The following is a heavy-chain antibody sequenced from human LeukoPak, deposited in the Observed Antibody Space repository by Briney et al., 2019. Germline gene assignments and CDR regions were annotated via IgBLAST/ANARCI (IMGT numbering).Heavy chain of an antibody. CDR3: TRVAGVRGVRYFYYMDV. J-gene: IGHJ6*03. D-gene: IGHD3-10*01. CDR2: IRSKAYGGTT. V-gene: IGHV3-49*04. CDR1: GFTFSSYA. Sequence: GGSLRLSCAASGFTFSSYAMSWVRQAPGKGLEWVGFIRSKAYGGTTEFAASVKGRFTISRDDSKRIAYLQMNSLQTEDTAVYYCTRVAGVRGVRYFYYMDVWGKGTTVTISS.